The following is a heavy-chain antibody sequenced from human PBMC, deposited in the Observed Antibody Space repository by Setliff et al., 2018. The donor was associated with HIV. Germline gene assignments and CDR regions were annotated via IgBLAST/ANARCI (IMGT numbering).Heavy chain of an antibody. V-gene: IGHV4-59*01. Sequence: PSETLSLTCTVSGGSMSSYYWSWIRQPPGKGLEWIGYMYYSGSTNYNPSLKSRVTISLDTSKNQFSLKVNSVTAADTAKYFCARGTVGTSYYYYMDVWGKGTTVTVSS. J-gene: IGHJ6*03. D-gene: IGHD4-4*01. CDR1: GGSMSSYY. CDR2: MYYSGST. CDR3: ARGTVGTSYYYYMDV.